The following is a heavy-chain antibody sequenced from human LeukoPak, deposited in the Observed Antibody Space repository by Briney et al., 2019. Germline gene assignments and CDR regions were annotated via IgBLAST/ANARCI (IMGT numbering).Heavy chain of an antibody. CDR3: ARGLWFGELFPIGYMDV. J-gene: IGHJ6*03. V-gene: IGHV3-48*03. D-gene: IGHD3-10*01. CDR2: ISSSGSTI. Sequence: GGSLRLSCAASGFTFSSYEMNWVRQAPGKGLEWVSYISSSGSTIYYADSVKGRFTISRDNAKSSLYLQMNSLRAEDTAVYYCARGLWFGELFPIGYMDVWGKGTTVTISS. CDR1: GFTFSSYE.